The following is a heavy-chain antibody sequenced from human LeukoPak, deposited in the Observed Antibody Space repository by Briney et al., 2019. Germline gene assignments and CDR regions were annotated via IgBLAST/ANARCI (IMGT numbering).Heavy chain of an antibody. CDR3: AAAYSVSDAFDI. CDR2: IVVGSGNT. V-gene: IGHV1-58*01. D-gene: IGHD5/OR15-5a*01. J-gene: IGHJ3*02. CDR1: GFTFTSSA. Sequence: GTSVKVSCKASGFTFTSSAVQWVRQARGQRLEWIGWIVVGSGNTNYAQKFQERVTITRDMSTSTAYMELSSLRSEDTAVYYCAAAYSVSDAFDIWGRGTMVTVSS.